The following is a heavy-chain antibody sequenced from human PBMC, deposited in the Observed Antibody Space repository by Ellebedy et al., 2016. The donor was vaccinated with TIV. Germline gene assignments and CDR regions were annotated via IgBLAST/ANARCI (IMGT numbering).Heavy chain of an antibody. CDR3: ARKMDVFDS. V-gene: IGHV3-23*01. CDR2: ISGSGDNP. Sequence: GESLKISCALSGFTSNLYSISWVRQAPGKGLEWVSGISGSGDNPYYRDSVKGRFVISRDNSKNTVYLQMNSLTAEDTAMYFCARKMDVFDSWGQGTQVTVSS. D-gene: IGHD2-8*01. CDR1: GFTSNLYS. J-gene: IGHJ5*01.